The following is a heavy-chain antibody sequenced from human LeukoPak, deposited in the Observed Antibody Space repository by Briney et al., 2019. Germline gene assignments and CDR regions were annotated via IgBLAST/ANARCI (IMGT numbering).Heavy chain of an antibody. Sequence: GGSLRLSCAASGFTVSSNFMSWVRQAPGKGLEWVSVIYSGGSTNYADSVKGRFSISRDNSKNTVYLQMNSLRAEDTAVYYCARGDSNIVVVPAASRGYYYYMDVWGKGTTVTVSS. J-gene: IGHJ6*03. CDR2: IYSGGST. V-gene: IGHV3-66*01. CDR1: GFTVSSNF. D-gene: IGHD2-2*01. CDR3: ARGDSNIVVVPAASRGYYYYMDV.